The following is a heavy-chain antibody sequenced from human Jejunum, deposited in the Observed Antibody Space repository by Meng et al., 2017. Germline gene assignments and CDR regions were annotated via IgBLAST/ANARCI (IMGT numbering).Heavy chain of an antibody. D-gene: IGHD2-2*01. CDR1: GFSLSTSGVA. CDR3: AHRQNSCFDY. Sequence: QIPLKESGPTLVKPTQTPTLTCTFSGFSLSTSGVAVGWIRQPPGKALEWLALIYGNDDKRYSPSLKSRLTITKDTSKNQVVLTMTNVDPVDTATYYCAHRQNSCFDYWGQGALVTVSS. J-gene: IGHJ4*02. CDR2: IYGNDDK. V-gene: IGHV2-5*01.